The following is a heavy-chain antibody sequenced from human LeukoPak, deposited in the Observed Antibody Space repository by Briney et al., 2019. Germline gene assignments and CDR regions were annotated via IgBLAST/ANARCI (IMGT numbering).Heavy chain of an antibody. CDR2: ISSSSSTI. J-gene: IGHJ4*02. Sequence: GGSLRLSCAASGFTFSSYSMNWVRQAPGRGLEWVSYISSSSSTIYYADSVKGRFTISRDTAKNSLYLQMNSLRAEDTAVYYCARAYCSGGSCYPFDYWGRGTLVTVSS. D-gene: IGHD2-15*01. CDR3: ARAYCSGGSCYPFDY. V-gene: IGHV3-48*04. CDR1: GFTFSSYS.